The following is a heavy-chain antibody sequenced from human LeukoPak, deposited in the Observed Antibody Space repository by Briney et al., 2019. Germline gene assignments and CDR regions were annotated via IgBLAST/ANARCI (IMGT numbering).Heavy chain of an antibody. D-gene: IGHD6-25*01. J-gene: IGHJ6*03. CDR1: GGSISSWNYF. CDR3: ARQRSDYSSAPVYGYMDV. CDR2: IYYSGST. V-gene: IGHV4-39*01. Sequence: PSETLSLTCTVSGGSISSWNYFWGWVRQPPGKGLEWIGSIYYSGSTYYSPSLKSRVTISVHTSKNQFSLKLSSVTAADTAMYYCARQRSDYSSAPVYGYMDVWGKGSPVTVSS.